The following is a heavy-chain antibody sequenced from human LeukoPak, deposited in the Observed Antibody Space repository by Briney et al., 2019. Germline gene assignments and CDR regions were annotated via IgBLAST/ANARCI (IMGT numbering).Heavy chain of an antibody. CDR2: ISGSGDTT. J-gene: IGHJ4*02. V-gene: IGHV3-23*01. D-gene: IGHD2-2*02. CDR3: ANDLHCSSTSCYTGIFDY. Sequence: PGGSLRLSCAASGFTFSNYAMSWVRQAPGKGLEWVSAISGSGDTTYYADSLKGRFPISRDNSKNTLYLQMNSLTAEDTAVYYCANDLHCSSTSCYTGIFDYWGQGTLVTVSS. CDR1: GFTFSNYA.